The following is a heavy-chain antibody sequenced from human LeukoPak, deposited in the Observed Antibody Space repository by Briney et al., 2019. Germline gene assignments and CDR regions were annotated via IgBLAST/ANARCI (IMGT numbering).Heavy chain of an antibody. D-gene: IGHD2-2*01. Sequence: GGSLRLPCAASGFTFSSYEMNWVRQAPGKGLEWVSYISSSGSTIYYADSVKGRFTISRDNAKNSLYLQMNSLRAEDTAVYYCAKNLGRRYCSSTSCYREQVYYYYYYMDVWGKGTTVTVSS. CDR2: ISSSGSTI. J-gene: IGHJ6*03. CDR3: AKNLGRRYCSSTSCYREQVYYYYYYMDV. CDR1: GFTFSSYE. V-gene: IGHV3-48*03.